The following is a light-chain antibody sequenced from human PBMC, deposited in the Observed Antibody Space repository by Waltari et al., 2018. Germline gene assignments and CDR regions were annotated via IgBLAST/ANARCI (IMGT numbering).Light chain of an antibody. CDR2: WAS. CDR3: HQYYATPPDGKT. V-gene: IGKV4-1*01. J-gene: IGKJ1*01. CDR1: QSVLYSSNHKNY. Sequence: DIVMTQSQDSLAVSLGERATINRSSSQSVLYSSNHKNYLPWYQQKAGQPPKRLIYWASTRDSGVPDRFSGSGSGTDFTLTISSLRAEDLAVYYCHQYYATPPDGKTFGQVTKVEIK.